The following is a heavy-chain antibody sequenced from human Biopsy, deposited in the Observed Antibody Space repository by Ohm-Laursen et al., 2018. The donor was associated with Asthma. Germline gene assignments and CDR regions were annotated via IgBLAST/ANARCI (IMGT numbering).Heavy chain of an antibody. D-gene: IGHD4-17*01. Sequence: ASVEVSCKISGYSLTDLSMHWVRQAPGQGLERMGGHDHEEGGTVNARRFQGRVTMTEDTSTDTAYMELSSLSSDDTAVYYCASDFPKDYVRYNFQFWGQGTLVTVSS. CDR2: HDHEEGGT. J-gene: IGHJ4*02. CDR1: GYSLTDLS. CDR3: ASDFPKDYVRYNFQF. V-gene: IGHV1-24*01.